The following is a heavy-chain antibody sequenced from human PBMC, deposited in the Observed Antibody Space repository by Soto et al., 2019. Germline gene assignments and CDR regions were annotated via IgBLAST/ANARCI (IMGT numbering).Heavy chain of an antibody. CDR2: FIPIFGTT. J-gene: IGHJ4*02. CDR3: ARGLYCGGGCYSHFDY. Sequence: VQLVQSGAEVKKPGSSVKVSCKASGGTFSNYPFIWVRQAPGQGLGWMGGFIPIFGTTDYGKRFQGRVTVTADESTNTAYMELRSLRSDDTAVYYCARGLYCGGGCYSHFDYWGQGTLVTVSS. D-gene: IGHD2-21*02. CDR1: GGTFSNYP. V-gene: IGHV1-69*01.